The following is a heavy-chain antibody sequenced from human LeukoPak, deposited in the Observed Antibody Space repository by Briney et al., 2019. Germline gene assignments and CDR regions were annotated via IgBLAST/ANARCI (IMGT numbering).Heavy chain of an antibody. CDR1: GYTFTSYG. CDR3: ARVGYCSSTSCSNWFDP. CDR2: ISAYNGNT. D-gene: IGHD2-2*01. J-gene: IGHJ5*02. V-gene: IGHV1-18*01. Sequence: GASVKVSCKASGYTFTSYGISWVRQAPGQGLEWMGWISAYNGNTNYAQKLQGRVTMTTDTSTSTAYMELRGLRSDDTAVYYCARVGYCSSTSCSNWFDPWGQGTLVTVSS.